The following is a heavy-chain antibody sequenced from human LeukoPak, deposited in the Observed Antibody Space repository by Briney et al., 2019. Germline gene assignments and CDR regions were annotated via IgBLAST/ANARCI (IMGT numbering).Heavy chain of an antibody. J-gene: IGHJ4*02. V-gene: IGHV4-59*01. CDR1: GGSISSYY. CDR2: IYYSGST. CDR3: ARVSTSRQIDY. Sequence: PSETLSLTCTVSGGSISSYYWSWIRQPPGKGLEWIGYIYYSGSTNYNPSLKSRVTISVDTSKNQFSLKLSSVTAADTAVYYCARVSTSRQIDYWGQGTLVTVSS. D-gene: IGHD2-2*01.